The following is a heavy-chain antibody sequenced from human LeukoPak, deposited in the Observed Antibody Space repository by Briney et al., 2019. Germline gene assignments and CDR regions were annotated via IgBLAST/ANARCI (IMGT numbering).Heavy chain of an antibody. CDR1: GFTFSGSA. CDR2: IRSKANSYAT. J-gene: IGHJ3*02. Sequence: PGGSLRLSCAASGFTFSGSAMHWVRQASGKGLEWVGRIRSKANSYATAYAAAVKGRVTISRDDSKNTAYLKMNSLKTEDTAVYYCTRYAETYCSGGSCYPRAFDIWGQGTMVTVSS. D-gene: IGHD2-15*01. V-gene: IGHV3-73*01. CDR3: TRYAETYCSGGSCYPRAFDI.